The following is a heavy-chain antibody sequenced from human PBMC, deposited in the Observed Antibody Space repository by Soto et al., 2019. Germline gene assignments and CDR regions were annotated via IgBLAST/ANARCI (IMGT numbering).Heavy chain of an antibody. CDR1: GGAFNGYY. D-gene: IGHD3-10*01. CDR3: ARAGAALVRGSIGGFDY. Sequence: QVHLQQWGAGLLKTSETLSLTCAVNGGAFNGYYWTWIRQSPGKGLQWIGEINHSGTVDYNPSLRSRVTFSIDTSKKQFSLPLTSVTAADTAVYYCARAGAALVRGSIGGFDYWGQGTLVTVSS. CDR2: INHSGTV. J-gene: IGHJ4*02. V-gene: IGHV4-34*01.